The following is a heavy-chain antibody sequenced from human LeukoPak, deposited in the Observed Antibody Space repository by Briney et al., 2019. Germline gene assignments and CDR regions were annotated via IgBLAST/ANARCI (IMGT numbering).Heavy chain of an antibody. CDR1: GYTFTSYA. V-gene: IGHV7-4-1*02. Sequence: ASVKVSCKASGYTFTSYAMNWVRQAPGQGLEWMGWINTNTGNPTYAQGFTGRFVFSLDTSVSTAYLQISSLKAEDTAVYYCARGGGSGSYYRDYYYYYYMDAWGKGTTVTVSS. CDR3: ARGGGSGSYYRDYYYYYYMDA. CDR2: INTNTGNP. J-gene: IGHJ6*03. D-gene: IGHD3-10*01.